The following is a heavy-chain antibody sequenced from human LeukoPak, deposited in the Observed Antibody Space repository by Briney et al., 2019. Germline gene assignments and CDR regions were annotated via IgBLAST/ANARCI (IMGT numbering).Heavy chain of an antibody. CDR2: VSSSSSYT. V-gene: IGHV3-11*03. CDR3: AAGTAADY. CDR1: GIPFSDFY. Sequence: GGSLRLSCVVSGIPFSDFYMNWIRQAPGKGLEWISYVSSSSSYTDYAESVKGRFTISRDNAKSALYLEMSDLRVEDTAVYYCAAGTAADYWGQGTLVIVSS. D-gene: IGHD6-13*01. J-gene: IGHJ4*02.